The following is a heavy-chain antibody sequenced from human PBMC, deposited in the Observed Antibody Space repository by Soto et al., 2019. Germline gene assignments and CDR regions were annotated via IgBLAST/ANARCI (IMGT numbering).Heavy chain of an antibody. CDR1: GGSFSGYY. Sequence: SETLSLTCAVYGGSFSGYYWSWIRQPPGKGLEWIGEINHSGSTNYNPSLKSRVTISVDTSKNQFSLKLSSVTAADTAVYYCAIIAAAGKGTSRWFDTWGQGTLVTVSS. D-gene: IGHD6-13*01. V-gene: IGHV4-34*01. CDR2: INHSGST. CDR3: AIIAAAGKGTSRWFDT. J-gene: IGHJ5*02.